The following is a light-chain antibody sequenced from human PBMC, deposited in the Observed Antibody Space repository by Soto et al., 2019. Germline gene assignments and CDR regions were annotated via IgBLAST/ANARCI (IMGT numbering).Light chain of an antibody. J-gene: IGKJ5*01. V-gene: IGKV1D-8*01. CDR2: AAS. CDR3: QQYYSFPIT. CDR1: QSISSY. Sequence: VIWMTQSPSLLSASTGDRVTIGCRMSQSISSYLAWYQQKPGKAPELLIYAASTLQSAVPSRFSGSRSGTEFTLTIRCLQSQDFASYYCQQYYSFPITFGQGTRLEIK.